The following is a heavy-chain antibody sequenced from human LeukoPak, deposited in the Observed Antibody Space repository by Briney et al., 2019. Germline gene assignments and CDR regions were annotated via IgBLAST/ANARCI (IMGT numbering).Heavy chain of an antibody. CDR2: IYYSGST. V-gene: IGHV4-59*01. Sequence: PSETLSLTCTVSGGSISSYYWSWIRQPPGKGLEWIGYIYYSGSTNYNPSLKSRVTISVDTSKNQFSLKLSSVTAADTAVYYCARDSGDSSGYYHYRGPSGFGPWGQGTLVTVSS. D-gene: IGHD3-22*01. CDR3: ARDSGDSSGYYHYRGPSGFGP. CDR1: GGSISSYY. J-gene: IGHJ5*02.